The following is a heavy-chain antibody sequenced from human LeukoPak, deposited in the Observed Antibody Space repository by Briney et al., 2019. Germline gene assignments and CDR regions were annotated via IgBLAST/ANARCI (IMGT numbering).Heavy chain of an antibody. CDR3: AKDKDPWKSTSISDFDY. V-gene: IGHV3-30*02. CDR1: GLTFSTYG. CDR2: IRYDGSNK. J-gene: IGHJ4*02. Sequence: GGSLRLSCAASGLTFSTYGMHWVRQAPGKGLEWVAFIRYDGSNKYYADSVKGRFTISRDNSKNTLYLQMNSLRAEDTAVYFCAKDKDPWKSTSISDFDYWGQGTLVTVSS. D-gene: IGHD1-1*01.